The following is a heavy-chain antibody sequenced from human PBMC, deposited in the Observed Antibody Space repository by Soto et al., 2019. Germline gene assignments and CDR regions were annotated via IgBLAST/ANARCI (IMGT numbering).Heavy chain of an antibody. CDR2: INHSGST. Sequence: PSEMLSLTYAVYGGYFSGYYWSWIRQPPGKGLEWIGEINHSGSTNYNPSLKSRVTISVDTSKNQFSLKLSSVTAADTAVYYCARGFRRYDYIWGSYRSYYFDYWGQGTLVTVSS. J-gene: IGHJ4*02. V-gene: IGHV4-34*01. CDR1: GGYFSGYY. D-gene: IGHD3-16*02. CDR3: ARGFRRYDYIWGSYRSYYFDY.